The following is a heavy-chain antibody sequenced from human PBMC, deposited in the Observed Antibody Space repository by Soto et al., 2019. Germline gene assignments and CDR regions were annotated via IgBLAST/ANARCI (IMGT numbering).Heavy chain of an antibody. J-gene: IGHJ5*02. D-gene: IGHD2-2*01. CDR1: GYTFTSYG. CDR3: ARECVSSTSCWPFDP. CDR2: ISAYNGNT. V-gene: IGHV1-18*01. Sequence: ASVKVSCKASGYTFTSYGISWVRQAPGQGLEWMGWISAYNGNTNYAQKLQGRVTMTTDTSTSTAYMELRSLRSDDTALYYCARECVSSTSCWPFDPWGQGTLVTVSS.